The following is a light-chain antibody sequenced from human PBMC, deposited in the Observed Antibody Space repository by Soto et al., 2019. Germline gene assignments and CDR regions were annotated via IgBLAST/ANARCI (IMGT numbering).Light chain of an antibody. CDR1: SGHSSYA. CDR3: QTWGTGPWV. Sequence: QPVLTQSPSASASLGASVKLTCTLSSGHSSYAIAWHQQQPEKGPRYLMKLNSDGSHNKGDGIPDRFSGSSSGAERYLTISSLQSEDEADYYCQTWGTGPWVFGGGTK. J-gene: IGLJ3*02. V-gene: IGLV4-69*01. CDR2: LNSDGSH.